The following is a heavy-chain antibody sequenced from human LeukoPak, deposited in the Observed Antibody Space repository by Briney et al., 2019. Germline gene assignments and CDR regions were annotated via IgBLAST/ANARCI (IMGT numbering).Heavy chain of an antibody. V-gene: IGHV1-69*04. CDR3: AREVLYSSSSRDY. CDR2: IIPILGIA. CDR1: GGTFSSYA. Sequence: GSSVKVSCKASGGTFSSYAISWMRQAPGQGLEWMGRIIPILGIANYAQKFQGRVTITADKSTSTAYMELSSLRSEDTAVYYCAREVLYSSSSRDYWGQGTLVTVSS. D-gene: IGHD6-6*01. J-gene: IGHJ4*02.